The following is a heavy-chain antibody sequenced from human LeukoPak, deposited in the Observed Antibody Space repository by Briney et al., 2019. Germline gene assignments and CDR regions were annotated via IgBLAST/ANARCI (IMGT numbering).Heavy chain of an antibody. CDR3: AREWDIVVVPAAISRGYDWFDP. D-gene: IGHD2-2*02. V-gene: IGHV4-61*02. J-gene: IGHJ5*02. CDR1: GGSISSGSYY. Sequence: PSETLSLTCTVSGGSISSGSYYWSWIRQPAGKGLEWIGRIYTSGSTNYNPSLKSRVTISVDTSKNQFSLKLSSVTAADTAVYYCAREWDIVVVPAAISRGYDWFDPWGQGTLVTVSS. CDR2: IYTSGST.